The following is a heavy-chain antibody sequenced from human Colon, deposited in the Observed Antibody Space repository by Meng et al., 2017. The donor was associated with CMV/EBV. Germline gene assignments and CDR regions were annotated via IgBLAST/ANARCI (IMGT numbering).Heavy chain of an antibody. J-gene: IGHJ4*02. V-gene: IGHV3-30*04. D-gene: IGHD1-26*01. CDR1: RFTFSSYS. Sequence: GSSLKISCAGSRFTFSSYSMNWVRQAPGKGLEWVAVISYDGSNKYYADSVKGRFTISRDNSKNTLYLQMNSLRAEDTAVYYCARGRELAYWGQGTLVTVSS. CDR2: ISYDGSNK. CDR3: ARGRELAY.